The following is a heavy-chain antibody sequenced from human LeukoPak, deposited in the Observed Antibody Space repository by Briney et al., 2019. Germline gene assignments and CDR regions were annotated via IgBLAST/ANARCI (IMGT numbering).Heavy chain of an antibody. V-gene: IGHV3-23*01. CDR3: ARDLGVKGYYYMDV. D-gene: IGHD3-16*01. J-gene: IGHJ6*03. Sequence: GGSLRLSCAASGFTFSSYGMSWVRQAPGKGLEWVSAISGSGGSTYYADSVKGRFTISRDNAKNSLYLQMNSLRAEDTAVYYCARDLGVKGYYYMDVWGKGTTVTVSS. CDR1: GFTFSSYG. CDR2: ISGSGGST.